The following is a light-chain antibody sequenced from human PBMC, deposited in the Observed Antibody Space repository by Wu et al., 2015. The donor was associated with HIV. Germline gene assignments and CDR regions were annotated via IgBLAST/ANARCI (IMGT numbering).Light chain of an antibody. J-gene: IGKJ2*01. CDR3: QHCDHLPYI. CDR1: QRHKTT. Sequence: TISCQASQRHKTTIKLVSAEPGKAPKLLIYVHRLGDRGPSKFSGSASGRDFTFTINNLQPEDVATYYCQHCDHLPYIFGQGTKLEIK. V-gene: IGKV1-33*01. CDR2: VHR.